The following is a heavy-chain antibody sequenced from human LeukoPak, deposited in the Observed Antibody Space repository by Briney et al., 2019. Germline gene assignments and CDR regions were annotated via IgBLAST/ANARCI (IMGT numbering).Heavy chain of an antibody. Sequence: SETLSLTCTVSGGSINSYYWGWIRQPPGKGLEWIGSIYYSGSTYYNPSLKSRVTISVDTSKNQFSLKLSSVTAADTAVYYCASWSGYSSSWYGNWFDPWGQGTLVTVSS. J-gene: IGHJ5*02. D-gene: IGHD6-13*01. CDR1: GGSINSYY. V-gene: IGHV4-39*07. CDR2: IYYSGST. CDR3: ASWSGYSSSWYGNWFDP.